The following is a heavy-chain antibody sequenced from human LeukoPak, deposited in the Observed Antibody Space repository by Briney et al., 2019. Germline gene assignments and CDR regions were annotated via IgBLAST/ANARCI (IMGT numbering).Heavy chain of an antibody. Sequence: GGSLRLSCVASGFRFSDYWISWVRQAPGKGLEWVANIEYYGSEKYYVDSVKGRFTISRDNAKNSVYLQMNSLRAEDTAVYYCARARGADYWGQGTLVTVSS. J-gene: IGHJ4*02. CDR2: IEYYGSEK. V-gene: IGHV3-7*04. D-gene: IGHD3-10*01. CDR3: ARARGADY. CDR1: GFRFSDYW.